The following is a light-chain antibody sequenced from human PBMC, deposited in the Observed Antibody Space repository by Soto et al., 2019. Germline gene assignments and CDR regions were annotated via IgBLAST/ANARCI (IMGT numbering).Light chain of an antibody. CDR1: QSVDNN. J-gene: IGKJ1*01. CDR2: GAS. CDR3: QQYGSSPRT. Sequence: EIVMTQSPVTLSASPGESATLSCRASQSVDNNVAWYQQKPGQAPRLLISGASNRATGIPDRFSGSGSGTDFTLTISRLEPEDFAVYYCQQYGSSPRTFGQGTKVDI. V-gene: IGKV3-20*01.